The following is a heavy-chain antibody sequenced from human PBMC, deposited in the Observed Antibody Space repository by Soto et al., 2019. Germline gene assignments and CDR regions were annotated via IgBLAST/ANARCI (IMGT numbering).Heavy chain of an antibody. CDR1: GGSISSGGYY. J-gene: IGHJ5*02. CDR2: IHYSGSN. D-gene: IGHD3-10*01. Sequence: QVQLQESGPGLVKPSQTLSLTCTVSGGSISSGGYYWSWIRQHPEKGLEYIGYIHYSGSNYYNPYLTSRATISVDTSADQFSLRLKSVTDADTAVYYCARGPYYYADSGNYQGDTFDPWGQGTLVTVSS. CDR3: ARGPYYYADSGNYQGDTFDP. V-gene: IGHV4-31*03.